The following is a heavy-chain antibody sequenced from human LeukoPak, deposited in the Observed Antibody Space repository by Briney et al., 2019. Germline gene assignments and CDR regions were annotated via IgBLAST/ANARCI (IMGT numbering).Heavy chain of an antibody. CDR2: SNPSGGST. CDR1: GYTFTSYY. D-gene: IGHD3-10*01. J-gene: IGHJ6*03. V-gene: IGHV1-46*01. Sequence: ASVKVSCKESGYTFTSYYMHWVRQAPGQGLEWMGISNPSGGSTSYAQKFQGRVTMNRDMSTSTVYMELTTLRSDDTAVYYCARARSFDYYGSGRPSYMDVWGKGTTVTASS. CDR3: ARARSFDYYGSGRPSYMDV.